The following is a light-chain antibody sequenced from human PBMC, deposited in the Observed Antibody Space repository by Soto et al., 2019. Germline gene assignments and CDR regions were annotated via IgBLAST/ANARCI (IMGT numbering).Light chain of an antibody. CDR1: GSDVGGYNY. CDR3: SSYAGSNTWV. J-gene: IGLJ3*02. V-gene: IGLV2-8*01. CDR2: EVS. Sequence: QSALTQPPSASGSPGQSVTISCTGTGSDVGGYNYVSWYQHHPGKAPKLMIYEVSKRPSGVPDRFSGSKSGNTASLTVSGLQTEDEADYYCSSYAGSNTWVFGGGTKLTVL.